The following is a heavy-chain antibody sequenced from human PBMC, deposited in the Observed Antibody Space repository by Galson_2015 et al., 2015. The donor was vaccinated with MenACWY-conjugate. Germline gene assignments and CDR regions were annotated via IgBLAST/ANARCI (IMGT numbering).Heavy chain of an antibody. Sequence: SETLSLTCTVSGGSISNANYYWGWIRQPPGKGLEWIGSINYSGSTYYNPSLKSRVTMSLDTSKNQLSLNLGSVTAADTAVYYCARRSYCSGSYTGWFDSWGQGTLVTVSS. V-gene: IGHV4-39*01. CDR3: ARRSYCSGSYTGWFDS. CDR1: GGSISNANYY. CDR2: INYSGST. D-gene: IGHD2-15*01. J-gene: IGHJ5*01.